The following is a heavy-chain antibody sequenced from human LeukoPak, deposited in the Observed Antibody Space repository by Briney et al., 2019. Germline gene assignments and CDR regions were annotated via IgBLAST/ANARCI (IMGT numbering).Heavy chain of an antibody. CDR2: LYSGGST. V-gene: IGHV3-53*01. CDR3: ARDRFGGGSYLDY. CDR1: GFTVSSNY. Sequence: GGSLRLSCAASGFTVSSNYMSWVRQAPGKGLEWVSILYSGGSTYYADSVKGRFTISRDNSKNTLYLQMNTLRAEDAAVYYCARDRFGGGSYLDYWGQGTLVTVSS. J-gene: IGHJ4*02. D-gene: IGHD1-26*01.